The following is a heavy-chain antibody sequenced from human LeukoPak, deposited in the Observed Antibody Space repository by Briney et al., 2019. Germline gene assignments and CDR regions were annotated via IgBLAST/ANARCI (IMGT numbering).Heavy chain of an antibody. CDR3: ARDQNDSSGYYSLYYYYYGMDV. D-gene: IGHD3-22*01. CDR2: TSYDGSNK. CDR1: GFTFSSYA. V-gene: IGHV3-30-3*01. J-gene: IGHJ6*02. Sequence: GGSLRLSCAASGFTFSSYAMHWVRQAPGKGLEWVAVTSYDGSNKYYADSVKGRFTISRDNSKNTLYLQMNSLRAEDTAVYYCARDQNDSSGYYSLYYYYYGMDVWGQGTTVTVSS.